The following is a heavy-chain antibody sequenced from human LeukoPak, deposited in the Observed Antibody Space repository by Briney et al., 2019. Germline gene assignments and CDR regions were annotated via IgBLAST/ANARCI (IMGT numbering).Heavy chain of an antibody. Sequence: SETLSLTCTVSGASMTSYYWSWIRQSPGGGLEWIGYIHYSGSTTYNPSLQSRLTISVDMSKYQFSLKLTSVTAADTAVYYCARDLSAGRPAFDIWGQGTKVTVSS. CDR3: ARDLSAGRPAFDI. CDR1: GASMTSYY. CDR2: IHYSGST. V-gene: IGHV4-59*12. D-gene: IGHD2-15*01. J-gene: IGHJ3*02.